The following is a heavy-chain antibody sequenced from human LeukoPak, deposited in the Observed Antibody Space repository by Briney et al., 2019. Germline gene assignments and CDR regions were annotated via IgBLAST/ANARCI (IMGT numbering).Heavy chain of an antibody. V-gene: IGHV1-8*01. J-gene: IGHJ3*02. CDR2: MNPNSGNT. Sequence: ASVKVSCKASGYTFASYDINWVRQATGQGLEWMGWMNPNSGNTGHAQKFQGRVTMTRNTSMSTAYMELSSLRSEDTAVYYCARAWVIARLGDAFDIWGQGTVVTVSS. D-gene: IGHD7-27*01. CDR3: ARAWVIARLGDAFDI. CDR1: GYTFASYD.